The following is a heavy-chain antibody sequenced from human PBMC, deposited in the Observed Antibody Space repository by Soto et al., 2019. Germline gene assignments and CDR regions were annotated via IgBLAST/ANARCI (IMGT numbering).Heavy chain of an antibody. CDR3: ARGGIIAAAWYEYRGFWFDP. V-gene: IGHV4-30-2*01. D-gene: IGHD6-13*01. CDR1: GGSISIGGYS. Sequence: TLSLTCAVYGGSISIGGYSWSWIRQPPGKGTPWIGYIYHSGSTYYNASLKSRVTISVDRSKNQFSLKLSSVTAADTAVYYWARGGIIAAAWYEYRGFWFDPWGQGTMVTVSS. J-gene: IGHJ5*02. CDR2: IYHSGST.